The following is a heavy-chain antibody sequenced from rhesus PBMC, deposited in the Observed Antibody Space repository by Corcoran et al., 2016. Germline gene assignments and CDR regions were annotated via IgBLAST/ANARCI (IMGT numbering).Heavy chain of an antibody. D-gene: IGHD1-38*01. CDR2: ITGNSGAT. Sequence: QVQLQESGPGLVTPSETLSLTCAVSGASISSSWWSWIRQPPGRGMEWIGEITGNSGATPSIPPLKSRVTISKDPSKSQFSLNLTSVTAADTAVYYCARSYAPITPGQPHYWYFDIWGPGTPIIISS. CDR3: ARSYAPITPGQPHYWYFDI. V-gene: IGHV4-80*01. J-gene: IGHJ2*01. CDR1: GASISSSW.